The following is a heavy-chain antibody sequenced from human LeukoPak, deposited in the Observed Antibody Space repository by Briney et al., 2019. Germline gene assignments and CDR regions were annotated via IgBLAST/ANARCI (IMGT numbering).Heavy chain of an antibody. CDR1: GASISGSGYY. V-gene: IGHV4-39*01. Sequence: SETLSLTCAVSGASISGSGYYLGWIRQPPGKGLEWIGNIYYTGSTYYNASLQSRVTISIDTSKNQFSLRLNSVTATDTAMYYCVRSGGYGLIDYWGQGTLVTVSS. D-gene: IGHD1-26*01. CDR3: VRSGGYGLIDY. J-gene: IGHJ4*02. CDR2: IYYTGST.